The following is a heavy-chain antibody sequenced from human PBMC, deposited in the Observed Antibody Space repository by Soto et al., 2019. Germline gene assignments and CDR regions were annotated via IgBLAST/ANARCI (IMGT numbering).Heavy chain of an antibody. CDR1: GYTFTNYG. CDR3: ARDAAVGLFDY. Sequence: QVQLVQSGAEVKKPGASMKVSCKASGYTFTNYGISWVRQAPGQGLEWMGWINVYNGNTKYAQKLQGRVTMTTDTSTRTAYMELRSLRSDDTAVHFCARDAAVGLFDYWGQGTLVTVSS. V-gene: IGHV1-18*01. J-gene: IGHJ4*02. D-gene: IGHD6-19*01. CDR2: INVYNGNT.